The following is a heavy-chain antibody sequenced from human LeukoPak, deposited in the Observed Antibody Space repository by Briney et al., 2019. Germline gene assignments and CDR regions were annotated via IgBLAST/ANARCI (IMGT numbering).Heavy chain of an antibody. J-gene: IGHJ4*02. CDR1: GFALSNYG. CDR3: AKRGVVIRVVLVGFHKEAYYFDS. Sequence: GGSLRLSCAVSGFALSNYGMSWVRQAPGKGLEWVAGISGSGGSTNYADSVKGRFTISRDNPKNTLYLQMNSLRAEDTAVYFCAKRGVVIRVVLVGFHKEAYYFDSWGQGALVTVSS. D-gene: IGHD3-10*01. CDR2: ISGSGGST. V-gene: IGHV3-23*01.